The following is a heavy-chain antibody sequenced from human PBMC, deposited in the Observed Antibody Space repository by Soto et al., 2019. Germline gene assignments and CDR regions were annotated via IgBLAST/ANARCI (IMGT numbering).Heavy chain of an antibody. CDR1: GYTFTSYD. CDR2: MNPNSGNT. D-gene: IGHD6-19*01. Sequence: ASAEVSCKASGYTFTSYDINWVRQATGQGLEWMGWMNPNSGNTSYAQKLQGRVTMTTDTSTSTAYMELRSLRSDDTAVYYCARGRDSSGWYVGDWFDPWGQGTLVPVSS. V-gene: IGHV1-8*01. J-gene: IGHJ5*02. CDR3: ARGRDSSGWYVGDWFDP.